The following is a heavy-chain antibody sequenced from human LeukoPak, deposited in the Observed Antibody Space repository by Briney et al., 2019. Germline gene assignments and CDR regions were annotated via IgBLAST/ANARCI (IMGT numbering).Heavy chain of an antibody. CDR1: GGSFSNYY. CDR2: INHSGST. D-gene: IGHD2-2*01. Sequence: SETLSLTCAVYGGSFSNYYWSWIRQPPGKGLEWIGEINHSGSTDYNPSLKSRVTISTSKNHFSLRLSSVTAADTAVYYCARRRRILGNIVVVPAAALGRYYIDYWGQGTLVTVSS. CDR3: ARRRRILGNIVVVPAAALGRYYIDY. J-gene: IGHJ4*02. V-gene: IGHV4-34*01.